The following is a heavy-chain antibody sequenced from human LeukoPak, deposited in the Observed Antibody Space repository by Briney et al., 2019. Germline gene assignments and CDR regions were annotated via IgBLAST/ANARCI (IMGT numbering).Heavy chain of an antibody. Sequence: GGSLRLSCAASGFTFSSYGMRWVRQAPGKGLEWVAVISYDGSNKYYADSVKGRFTISRDNSKNTLYLQMNSLRAEDTAVYYCAKKRALGEVEYSSSYFDYWGQGTLVTVSS. J-gene: IGHJ4*02. V-gene: IGHV3-30*18. D-gene: IGHD6-6*01. CDR3: AKKRALGEVEYSSSYFDY. CDR1: GFTFSSYG. CDR2: ISYDGSNK.